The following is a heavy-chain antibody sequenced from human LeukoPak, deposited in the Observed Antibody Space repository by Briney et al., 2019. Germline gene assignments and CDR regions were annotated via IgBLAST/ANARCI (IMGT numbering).Heavy chain of an antibody. CDR3: ARQSRDGSKTRGYYFDY. J-gene: IGHJ4*02. V-gene: IGHV5-51*01. CDR1: GYIFTNYW. Sequence: PGESLKISCQVSGYIFTNYWIGLVRLMPGKGLESMGIIYPADSHTTYSPPFQGQVSISADKSISTVYLQWSSLKPSDTAIYYCARQSRDGSKTRGYYFDYWGQGTLVTVSS. CDR2: IYPADSHT. D-gene: IGHD3-10*01.